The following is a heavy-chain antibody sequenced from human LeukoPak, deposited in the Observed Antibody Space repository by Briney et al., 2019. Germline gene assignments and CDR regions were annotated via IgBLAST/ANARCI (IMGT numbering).Heavy chain of an antibody. CDR3: AGAIVYNLSDAFHI. D-gene: IGHD5-24*01. V-gene: IGHV3-30-3*01. CDR2: ISYDGSNK. J-gene: IGHJ3*02. Sequence: GGSLRLLCIPAGYFPTSYAKHWPRQAPGKGLEWVAVISYDGSNKYYADSVKGRFTISRDNSKNTLSLQMNSLRAEDTAVYYRAGAIVYNLSDAFHIWGQGTMVTVSS. CDR1: GYFPTSYA.